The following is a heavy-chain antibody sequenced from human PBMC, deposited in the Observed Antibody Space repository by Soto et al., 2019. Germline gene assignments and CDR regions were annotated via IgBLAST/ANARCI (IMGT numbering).Heavy chain of an antibody. CDR2: IFYSDSP. J-gene: IGHJ4*02. V-gene: IGHV4-30-4*01. D-gene: IGHD2-2*01. Sequence: QVQLQESGPGLVKPSQTLSLTCTVSGASLSRSDYYWSWIRQPPGKGLDWIGYIFYSDSPYYNPSLESRLTISMDTSRNQFSLRLSSVTAADTALYYCAISENLDTRGFDSWGQGALVMVSS. CDR1: GASLSRSDYY. CDR3: AISENLDTRGFDS.